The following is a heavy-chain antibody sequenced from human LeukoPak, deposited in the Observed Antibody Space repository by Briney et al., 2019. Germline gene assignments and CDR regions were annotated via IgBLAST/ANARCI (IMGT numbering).Heavy chain of an antibody. J-gene: IGHJ4*02. V-gene: IGHV1-2*02. CDR1: GYTFTGYY. CDR2: INPNSGGT. D-gene: IGHD6-19*01. CDR3: ARVRIAVAGKYHFDY. Sequence: ASVKVSCKASGYTFTGYYMHWVRQAPGQGLEWMGWINPNSGGTNYAQKFQGRVTMTRDTSISTAYMELSRLRSDDTAVYYCARVRIAVAGKYHFDYWGQGTLVTVSS.